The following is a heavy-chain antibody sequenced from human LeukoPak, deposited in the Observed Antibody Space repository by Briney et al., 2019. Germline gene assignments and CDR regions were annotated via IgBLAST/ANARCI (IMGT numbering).Heavy chain of an antibody. CDR2: IYYSGST. D-gene: IGHD2-2*01. Sequence: STTLSLTCTVSGGSFSGNTYYWGWIRQPPGKGLEWIGRIYYSGSTHYNPSLKSRVTISVDTSKKQFSLKLTSVPAADTAVYYCARHEAPVYCGSTDCYALGWFDPWGQGTLVSVSS. V-gene: IGHV4-39*01. CDR1: GGSFSGNTYY. CDR3: ARHEAPVYCGSTDCYALGWFDP. J-gene: IGHJ5*02.